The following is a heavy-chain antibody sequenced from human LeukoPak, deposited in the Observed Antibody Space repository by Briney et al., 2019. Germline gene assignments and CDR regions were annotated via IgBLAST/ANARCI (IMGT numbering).Heavy chain of an antibody. D-gene: IGHD3-22*01. Sequence: SETLSLTCTVSGYSISSGYYWGWIRQPPGKGLEWIGGIYHSRSTYYNPSLKSRVTISVDTSKNQFSLKLSSVTAADTAVYYCARALGGIAAATAYYDSSGYYYVDAFDIWGQGTMVTVSS. J-gene: IGHJ3*02. CDR1: GYSISSGYY. CDR2: IYHSRST. V-gene: IGHV4-38-2*02. CDR3: ARALGGIAAATAYYDSSGYYYVDAFDI.